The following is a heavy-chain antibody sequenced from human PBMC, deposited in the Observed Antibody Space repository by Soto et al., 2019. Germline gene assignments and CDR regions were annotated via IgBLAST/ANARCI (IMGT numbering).Heavy chain of an antibody. V-gene: IGHV3-30*18. Sequence: GGSLRLSCAASGFTFSSYGMHWVRQAPGKGLEWVAVISYDGSNKYYADSVKGRFTISRENSKNTLYLQMNSLRAEDTAVYYCAKAAQIREYRGYYYMDVWGKGTTVTVSS. CDR2: ISYDGSNK. CDR3: AKAAQIREYRGYYYMDV. D-gene: IGHD3-10*01. CDR1: GFTFSSYG. J-gene: IGHJ6*03.